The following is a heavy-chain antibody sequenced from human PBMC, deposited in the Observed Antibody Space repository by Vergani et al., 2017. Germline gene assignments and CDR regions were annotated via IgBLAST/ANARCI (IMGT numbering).Heavy chain of an antibody. D-gene: IGHD1-7*01. Sequence: QVQLVESGGGLVKPGGSLRLSCAASGFTFSSYGMHWVRQAPGKGLEWVAVISYDGSNKYYADSVKGRFTISRDNSKNTLYLQMNSLRAEDTAVYYCARGHRDNWNYGYWGQGTLVTVSS. J-gene: IGHJ4*02. V-gene: IGHV3-30*03. CDR3: ARGHRDNWNYGY. CDR1: GFTFSSYG. CDR2: ISYDGSNK.